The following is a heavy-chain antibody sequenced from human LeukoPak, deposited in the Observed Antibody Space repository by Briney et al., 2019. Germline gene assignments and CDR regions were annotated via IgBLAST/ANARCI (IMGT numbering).Heavy chain of an antibody. J-gene: IGHJ1*01. CDR3: ARTQAPYYYDSSGYYHFQH. Sequence: GASVKVSCKASGYTFTSYYMHWVRLAPGQGFEWMGTINPSGGSTRYAQKFQGRVTMTRDMSTSTVYMELSSLRSEDTAVYYCARTQAPYYYDSSGYYHFQHWGQGTLVTVSS. D-gene: IGHD3-22*01. CDR1: GYTFTSYY. CDR2: INPSGGST. V-gene: IGHV1-46*01.